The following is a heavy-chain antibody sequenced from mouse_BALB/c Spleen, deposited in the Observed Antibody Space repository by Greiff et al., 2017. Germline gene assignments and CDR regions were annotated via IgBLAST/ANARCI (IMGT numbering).Heavy chain of an antibody. D-gene: IGHD1-1*01. CDR1: GYSFTSYW. V-gene: IGHV1-55*01. CDR2: IAPGSGST. J-gene: IGHJ4*01. CDR3: ARGGSSYDYAMDY. Sequence: QVQLQQPGAELVRPGASVKLSCKASGYSFTSYWMNWVKQRPGQGLEWIGRIAPGSGSTYYNEMFKGKATLTVDTSSSTAYIQLSSLSSEDSAVYFCARGGSSYDYAMDYWGQGTSVTVSS.